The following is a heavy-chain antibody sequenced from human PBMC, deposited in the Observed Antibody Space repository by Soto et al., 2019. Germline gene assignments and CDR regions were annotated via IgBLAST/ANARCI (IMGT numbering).Heavy chain of an antibody. Sequence: SETLSLTCTVSRGSISSYHWSWIRQPPEKGLEWIGYISYSGNTNYNPSLKSRVTMSVDTSKNQFSLKLSSVTAADTAVYYCARFGSSSDYYYGMDVWGQGTTVTVSS. D-gene: IGHD6-6*01. CDR2: ISYSGNT. CDR3: ARFGSSSDYYYGMDV. J-gene: IGHJ6*02. V-gene: IGHV4-59*01. CDR1: RGSISSYH.